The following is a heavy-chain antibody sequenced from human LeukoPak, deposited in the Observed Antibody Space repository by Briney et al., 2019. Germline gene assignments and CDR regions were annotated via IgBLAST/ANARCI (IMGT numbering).Heavy chain of an antibody. J-gene: IGHJ4*02. D-gene: IGHD3-22*01. CDR1: GFTVSSNY. CDR2: IKQDGSEK. V-gene: IGHV3-7*01. Sequence: GGSLRLSCAASGFTVSSNYMSWVRQAPGKGLEWVANIKQDGSEKYYVDSVKGRFTISRDNAKNSLYLQMNSLRAEDTAVYYCGVGSGYYSDYWGQGTLVTVSS. CDR3: GVGSGYYSDY.